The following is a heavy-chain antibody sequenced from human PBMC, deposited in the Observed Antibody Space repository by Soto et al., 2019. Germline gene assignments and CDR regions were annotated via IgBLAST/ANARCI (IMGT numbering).Heavy chain of an antibody. V-gene: IGHV1-58*02. D-gene: IGHD1-20*01. CDR3: AAVTGTTYYYYYGMDV. Sequence: QMQLVQSGPEVKKPGTSVKVSCKASGFTFTSSAMQWVRQARGQRLEWIGWIVVGSGNTNYAQKFQERVTITRDMSTSTAYMELRSLRSEDTAVYYCAAVTGTTYYYYYGMDVWGQGTTVTVSS. CDR1: GFTFTSSA. J-gene: IGHJ6*02. CDR2: IVVGSGNT.